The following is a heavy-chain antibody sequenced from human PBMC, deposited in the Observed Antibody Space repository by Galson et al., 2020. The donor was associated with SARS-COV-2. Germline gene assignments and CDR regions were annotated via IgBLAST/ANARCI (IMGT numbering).Heavy chain of an antibody. J-gene: IGHJ6*03. CDR3: ARLGYCSSTSCYYYYYYMDV. D-gene: IGHD2-2*01. Sequence: SETLSLTCAVSGGSISSSNWWSWVRQPPGKGLEWIGEIYHSGSTNYNPSLKSRVTISVDKSKNQFSLKLSSVTAADTAVYYCARLGYCSSTSCYYYYYYMDVWGKGTTVTVSS. V-gene: IGHV4-4*02. CDR2: IYHSGST. CDR1: GGSISSSNW.